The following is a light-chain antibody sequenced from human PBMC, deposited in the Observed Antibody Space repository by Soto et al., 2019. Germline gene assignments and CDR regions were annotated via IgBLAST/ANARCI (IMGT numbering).Light chain of an antibody. CDR1: QSISSN. CDR3: QQYNKWPLT. Sequence: EILMTQSPGSRSDSPLERVILSCMATQSISSNLAWYQQKPGQAPRLLIYGTSTRATGIPARFSGSGSGTEFTLTITSLQSEDFALYFCQQYNKWPLTFGQGTRLEMK. V-gene: IGKV3-15*01. J-gene: IGKJ5*01. CDR2: GTS.